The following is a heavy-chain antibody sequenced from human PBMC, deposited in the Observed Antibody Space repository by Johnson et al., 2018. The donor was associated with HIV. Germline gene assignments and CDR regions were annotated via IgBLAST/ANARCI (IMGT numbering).Heavy chain of an antibody. D-gene: IGHD6-13*01. CDR3: AKGYSSTWHDAFNI. CDR2: IAWDGSSA. J-gene: IGHJ3*02. Sequence: IAWDGSSAYYADSVKGRFTIARDNSKNSLYLEMNSLRAEDTALYYCAKGYSSTWHDAFNIWGQGTMVTVSS. V-gene: IGHV3-43D*03.